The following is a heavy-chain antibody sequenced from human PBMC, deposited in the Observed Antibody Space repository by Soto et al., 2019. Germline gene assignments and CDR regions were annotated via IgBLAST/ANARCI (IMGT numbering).Heavy chain of an antibody. V-gene: IGHV4-59*01. CDR2: IYYTGST. CDR1: GGSMKTFF. Sequence: SETLSLTCTVSGGSMKTFFWNWIRQSPGKGLEWIGFIYYTGSTYYNPSLKSRVSMSVDTSRNQFSLRLTSVTAADTATYYCATGSMAANGVGYWGPGTLVTVSS. J-gene: IGHJ4*02. D-gene: IGHD6-13*01. CDR3: ATGSMAANGVGY.